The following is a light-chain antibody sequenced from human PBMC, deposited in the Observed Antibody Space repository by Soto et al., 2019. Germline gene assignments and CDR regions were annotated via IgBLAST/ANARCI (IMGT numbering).Light chain of an antibody. CDR2: DAS. CDR1: QSISTY. CDR3: QQYENLPT. J-gene: IGKJ5*01. Sequence: DIQMTQSPSSLSASVGNRVTITCRASQSISTYLNWYQKKPGKAPNLLIYDASNLEAGVPSRFRGSGSGTDFTFTISRLQPEDIATYYCQQYENLPTFGQGTRLENK. V-gene: IGKV1-33*01.